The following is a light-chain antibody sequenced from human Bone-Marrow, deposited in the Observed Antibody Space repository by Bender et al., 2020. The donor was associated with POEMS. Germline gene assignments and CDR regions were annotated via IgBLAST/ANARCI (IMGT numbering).Light chain of an antibody. CDR3: QVWDDNSSAYI. CDR1: KVGDKF. CDR2: QDN. Sequence: SYELVQPPSVSVSPGQTATITCSGDKVGDKFACWYQQKSGQSPVLLLYQDNKRPSGIPARFSGSNSGNTAILTISETQPMDEADYYCQVWDDNSSAYIFGTGTKVTVL. V-gene: IGLV3-1*01. J-gene: IGLJ1*01.